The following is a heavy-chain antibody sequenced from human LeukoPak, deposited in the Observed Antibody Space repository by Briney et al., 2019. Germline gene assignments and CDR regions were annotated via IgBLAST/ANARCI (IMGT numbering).Heavy chain of an antibody. CDR3: AKSRGWRVGATGYFDY. J-gene: IGHJ4*02. D-gene: IGHD1-26*01. Sequence: PGGSLRLSCAASGFTFSSYAMSRVRQAPGKGLEWVSAISGSGGSTYYADSVKGRFTISRDNSKNTLYLQMNSLRAEDTAVYYCAKSRGWRVGATGYFDYWGQGTLVTVSS. CDR1: GFTFSSYA. CDR2: ISGSGGST. V-gene: IGHV3-23*01.